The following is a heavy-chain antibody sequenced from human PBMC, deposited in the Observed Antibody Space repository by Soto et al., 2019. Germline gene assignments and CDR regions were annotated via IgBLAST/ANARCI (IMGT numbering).Heavy chain of an antibody. Sequence: SAPMSLTCPFSGCSVANSSRYWVWIRQPPGKGLEWIGSMYYRGSTYHNPSLKSRVTISADTSKSQFSLKRSSVTAADTAVYYCARSYCSTIRCPPDYWGQGTLVTGSS. CDR1: GCSVANSSRY. J-gene: IGHJ4*02. V-gene: IGHV4-39*01. D-gene: IGHD2-2*01. CDR2: MYYRGST. CDR3: ARSYCSTIRCPPDY.